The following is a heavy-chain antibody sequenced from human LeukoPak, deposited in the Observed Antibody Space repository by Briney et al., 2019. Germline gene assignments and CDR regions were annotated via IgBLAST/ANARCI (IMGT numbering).Heavy chain of an antibody. CDR1: GFTFSSYA. CDR3: ASSGGYYGSGSYFYYHY. V-gene: IGHV3-30-3*01. Sequence: GGSLRLSCAASGFTFSSYAMHWVRQAPGKGLEWVAVISYDGSNKYYADSVKGRFTISRDNSKNTLYLQMNSLRAEDTAVYYCASSGGYYGSGSYFYYHYWGQGTLVTVSS. D-gene: IGHD3-10*01. J-gene: IGHJ4*02. CDR2: ISYDGSNK.